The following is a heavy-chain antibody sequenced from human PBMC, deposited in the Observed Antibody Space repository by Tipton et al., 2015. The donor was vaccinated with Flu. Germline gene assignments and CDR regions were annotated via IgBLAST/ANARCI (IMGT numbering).Heavy chain of an antibody. J-gene: IGHJ5*02. D-gene: IGHD4-11*01. CDR3: ARRDYSNYVSEPKNWFDP. Sequence: TLSLTCSVSGVSLDYYYWSWVWQSPGKGLEWIGNIHRTGYTYFNPSLTGRVTISVDTSKNQFSLRLTSVTAADTAVYYCARRDYSNYVSEPKNWFDPWGQGTLVTVSS. CDR2: IHRTGYT. CDR1: GVSLDYYY. V-gene: IGHV4-59*08.